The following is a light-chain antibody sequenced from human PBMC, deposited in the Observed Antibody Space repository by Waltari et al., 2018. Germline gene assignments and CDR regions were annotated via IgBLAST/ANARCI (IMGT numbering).Light chain of an antibody. CDR3: LQYTSSPFT. V-gene: IGKV1-12*01. J-gene: IGKJ3*01. CDR2: QES. CDR1: QSTSSW. Sequence: DIQMTQSPASLSASVGDTVTITCRASQSTSSWLAWYQQKPGKAPKVLIYQESSLQSGVPSRFSGSGSGTDFTLTISSLQPEDFVTYYCLQYTSSPFTFGPGTKLDIK.